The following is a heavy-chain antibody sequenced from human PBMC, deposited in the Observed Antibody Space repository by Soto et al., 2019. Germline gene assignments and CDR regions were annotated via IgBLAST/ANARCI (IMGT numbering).Heavy chain of an antibody. V-gene: IGHV3-23*01. D-gene: IGHD6-13*01. J-gene: IGHJ4*02. CDR2: LSDSGGSI. CDR3: AKVSSSWYAGFFDL. Sequence: EVQLLESGGGLVQPGGSLRLSCTASGFTFSSHAMTWVRQAPGKGLEWVSGLSDSGGSIYYADSVKGGFTISRDNSMNTLYLQMKTLRAEDTAVYYCAKVSSSWYAGFFDLWGQGTLVTVSS. CDR1: GFTFSSHA.